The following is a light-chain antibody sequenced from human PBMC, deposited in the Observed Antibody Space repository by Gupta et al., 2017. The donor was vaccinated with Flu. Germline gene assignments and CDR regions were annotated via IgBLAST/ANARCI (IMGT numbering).Light chain of an antibody. V-gene: IGLV2-14*01. Sequence: QSALTQPASVSGSPGQSITISCTGTSSDVGGYNYVSWYQQHPGKATKLMIYEVSNRPSGFSNRFSGSKSGNTASLTISGLQAEDEADYYCSSYTSSSHVVFGGGTKLTVL. J-gene: IGLJ2*01. CDR1: SSDVGGYNY. CDR3: SSYTSSSHVV. CDR2: EVS.